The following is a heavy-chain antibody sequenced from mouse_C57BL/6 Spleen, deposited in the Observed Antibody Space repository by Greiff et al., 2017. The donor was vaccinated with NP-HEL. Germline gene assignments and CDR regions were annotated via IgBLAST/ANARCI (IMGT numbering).Heavy chain of an antibody. V-gene: IGHV1-26*01. Sequence: VQLQQSGPELVKPGASVKISCKASGYTFTDYYMNWVKQSHGKSLEWIGDINPNNGGTSYNQKFKGKATLTVDKSSSTAYMELRSLTSEDSAVYYCASFPYYGSSYRYWGQGTTLTVSS. J-gene: IGHJ2*01. D-gene: IGHD1-1*01. CDR2: INPNNGGT. CDR1: GYTFTDYY. CDR3: ASFPYYGSSYRY.